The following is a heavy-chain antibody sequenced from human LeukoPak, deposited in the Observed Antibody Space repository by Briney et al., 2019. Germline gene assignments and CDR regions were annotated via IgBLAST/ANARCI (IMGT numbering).Heavy chain of an antibody. J-gene: IGHJ5*02. CDR3: ASSYFGTTGTFFP. D-gene: IGHD1-1*01. V-gene: IGHV6-1*01. CDR2: TYYRSKWYN. CDR1: GDSVSSNSAA. Sequence: SQTLSLTCAISGDSVSSNSAAWNWLRQSPSRGLEWLGRTYYRSKWYNAYAVSVKSRITINPDTSKNQFSLQLNSVTPEDTAVYYCASSYFGTTGTFFPWGQGTPVTVAS.